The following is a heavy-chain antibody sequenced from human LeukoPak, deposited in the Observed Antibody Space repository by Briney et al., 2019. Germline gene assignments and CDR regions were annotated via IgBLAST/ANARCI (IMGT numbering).Heavy chain of an antibody. V-gene: IGHV4-59*01. CDR1: SGSISSYY. CDR3: ARTTMVRGTYYMDV. CDR2: IYYSGYT. Sequence: SETLSFTCTVSSGSISSYYWSWIRQPPGKGLEWIGYIYYSGYTNYNPSLKSRVTISVDTSKNQFSLKLSSVTAADTAVYYCARTTMVRGTYYMDVWGKGTTVTISS. J-gene: IGHJ6*03. D-gene: IGHD3-10*01.